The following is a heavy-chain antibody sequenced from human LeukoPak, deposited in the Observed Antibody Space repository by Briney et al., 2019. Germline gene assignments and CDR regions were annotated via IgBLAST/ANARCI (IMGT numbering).Heavy chain of an antibody. V-gene: IGHV4-59*11. Sequence: PSETLSLTCTVSGGSISSHYWSWIRQPPGKGLEWIGYIYYSGSTNYNPSLKSRVTISVDTSKNQFSLKLSSVTAADTAVYYCARVYYYDSSGYSPYFDYWGQGTLVTVPS. D-gene: IGHD3-22*01. CDR1: GGSISSHY. CDR3: ARVYYYDSSGYSPYFDY. CDR2: IYYSGST. J-gene: IGHJ4*02.